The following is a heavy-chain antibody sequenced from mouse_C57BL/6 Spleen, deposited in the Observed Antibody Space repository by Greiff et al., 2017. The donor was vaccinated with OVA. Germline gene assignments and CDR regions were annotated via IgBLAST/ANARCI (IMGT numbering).Heavy chain of an antibody. CDR1: GFTFKNTY. D-gene: IGHD2-12*01. CDR2: IDPENGNT. J-gene: IGHJ3*01. Sequence: VQLQQSVAELVRPGASVKLSCTASGFTFKNTYMHWVKQRPEQGLEWIGRIDPENGNTKYAPKFQGKANITADTSSNTAYLQLSSLTSEDSAIYYYARSRDEDDEAWFAYWGQGTLVTVSA. V-gene: IGHV14-3*01. CDR3: ARSRDEDDEAWFAY.